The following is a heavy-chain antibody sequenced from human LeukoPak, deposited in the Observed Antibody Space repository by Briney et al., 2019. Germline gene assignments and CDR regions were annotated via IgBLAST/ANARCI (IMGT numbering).Heavy chain of an antibody. CDR3: ARDAVDIAVAGTSDY. J-gene: IGHJ4*02. CDR1: GYTFTGYY. D-gene: IGHD6-19*01. CDR2: INPNSGGT. V-gene: IGHV1-2*02. Sequence: ASVKVSCKASGYTFTGYYMHWVRQAPGRGLEWMGWINPNSGGTNYAQKFQGRVTMTRDTSISTAYMELSRLRSDDTAVYYCARDAVDIAVAGTSDYWGQGTLVTVSS.